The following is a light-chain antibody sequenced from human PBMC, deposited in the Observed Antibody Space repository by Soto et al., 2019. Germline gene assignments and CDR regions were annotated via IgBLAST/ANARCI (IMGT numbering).Light chain of an antibody. V-gene: IGKV3-15*01. CDR1: QSVSSN. CDR2: GAS. Sequence: EIVMTHSPSTLSVSPVERGALSCSASQSVSSNLACYQQKPGQAPRLLIYGASTRATGIPARFSGSGSGTEFTLTISSLQSEDFAVYYCQQYNNWPLLTFGGGTKVDIK. CDR3: QQYNNWPLLT. J-gene: IGKJ4*01.